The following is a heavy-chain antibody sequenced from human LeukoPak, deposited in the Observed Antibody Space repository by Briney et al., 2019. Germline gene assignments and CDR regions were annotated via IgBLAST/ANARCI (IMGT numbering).Heavy chain of an antibody. J-gene: IGHJ6*03. CDR1: GGSISTSY. CDR2: IYYSGST. V-gene: IGHV4-59*01. D-gene: IGHD3-3*01. CDR3: ARDIGGSGYDYYHYYMDV. Sequence: SETLSLTCTVSGGSISTSYWTWIRQSPGKGLEWIGYIYYSGSTNYNPSLKSRVTMSVDTSKNQFSLKLSSVTAADTAVYYCARDIGGSGYDYYHYYMDVWGKGTTVTVSS.